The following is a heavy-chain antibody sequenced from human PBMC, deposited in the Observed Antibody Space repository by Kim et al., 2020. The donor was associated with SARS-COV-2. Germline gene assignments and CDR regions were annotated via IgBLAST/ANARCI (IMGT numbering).Heavy chain of an antibody. CDR1: GFTFSSFA. V-gene: IGHV3-23*01. J-gene: IGHJ4*02. Sequence: GGSLRLSCAASGFTFSSFAMTWVRQRPGRGLEWVSHIAAGGGSTYTPAVKGRATISRDNSKRTVYLSLDDMRPDDTAFYYCAASLGALYSFNYWGQGALVTVSS. CDR3: AASLGALYSFNY. CDR2: IAAGGGST. D-gene: IGHD3-16*01.